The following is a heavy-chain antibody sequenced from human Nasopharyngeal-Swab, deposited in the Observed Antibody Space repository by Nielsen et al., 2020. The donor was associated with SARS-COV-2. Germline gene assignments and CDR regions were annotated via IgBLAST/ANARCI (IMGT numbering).Heavy chain of an antibody. CDR1: GGSISSGSYY. CDR2: IYTSGST. D-gene: IGHD4-23*01. Sequence: SETLSLTCTVSGGSISSGSYYWSWIRQPAGKGLEWIGRIYTSGSTNYNPSLKSRVTISVDTSKNQFSLKLSSVTAADTAVYYCASSRTVGDNWFDPWGQGTLVTVSS. J-gene: IGHJ5*02. CDR3: ASSRTVGDNWFDP. V-gene: IGHV4-61*02.